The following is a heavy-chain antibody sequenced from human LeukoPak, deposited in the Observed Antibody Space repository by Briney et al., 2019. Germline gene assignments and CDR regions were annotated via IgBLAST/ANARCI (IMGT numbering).Heavy chain of an antibody. J-gene: IGHJ4*02. CDR1: GGSFSGYY. CDR3: ARKDGDL. V-gene: IGHV4-34*01. Sequence: SETLSLTCAVYGGSFSGYYWSWIRQPPGKGLEWIGEINHSGSTNYNPSLKSRVTMSVDTSKNQFSLKLNSVTAADTAVYFCARKDGDLWGQGTLVTVSS. CDR2: INHSGST.